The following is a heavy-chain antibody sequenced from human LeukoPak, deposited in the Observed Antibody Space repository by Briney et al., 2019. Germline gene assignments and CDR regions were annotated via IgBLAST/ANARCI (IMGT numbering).Heavy chain of an antibody. V-gene: IGHV4-59*01. CDR2: IYYSGST. Sequence: SETLSLTCAVYGGSFSGYYWSWIRQPPGKGLEWIGYIYYSGSTNYNPSLKSRVTISIDTSKNQFSLKLSSVTAADTAVYYCARDNSAAAFDYWGQGTLVTVSS. CDR3: ARDNSAAAFDY. D-gene: IGHD2-2*01. J-gene: IGHJ4*02. CDR1: GGSFSGYY.